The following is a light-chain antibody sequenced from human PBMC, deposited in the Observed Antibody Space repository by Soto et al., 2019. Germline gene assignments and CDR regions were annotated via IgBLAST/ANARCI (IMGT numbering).Light chain of an antibody. CDR2: DVN. CDR1: SSDVGGYNY. CDR3: CSYAGSYTLV. J-gene: IGLJ1*01. Sequence: QSALTQPRSVSGSPGQSVTISCTGTSSDVGGYNYVSWYQQHPGKAPKLMIYDVNKRPSAVPDRFSGSKSGNTASLTISGLQAEDEADYYCCSYAGSYTLVFGTGTKVTVL. V-gene: IGLV2-11*01.